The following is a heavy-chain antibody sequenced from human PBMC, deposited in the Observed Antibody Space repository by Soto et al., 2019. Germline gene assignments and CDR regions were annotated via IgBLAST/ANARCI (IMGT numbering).Heavy chain of an antibody. CDR2: IYYDGSYE. V-gene: IGHV3-33*01. CDR1: GFTFNKYG. D-gene: IGHD3-9*01. Sequence: QVQLVESGGGVGQPGGSLRLSCAASGFTFNKYGIHWVRQAPGKGLEWVAMIYYDGSYEYYSDSVKGRVTISRDNSKNTVDLLMNSLTVADTGVYYCARDSLYGRVGYFDPWGRGALVIVSS. CDR3: ARDSLYGRVGYFDP. J-gene: IGHJ5*02.